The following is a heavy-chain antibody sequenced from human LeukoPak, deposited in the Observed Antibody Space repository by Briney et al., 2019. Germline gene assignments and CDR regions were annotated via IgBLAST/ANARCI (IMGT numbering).Heavy chain of an antibody. D-gene: IGHD1-26*01. Sequence: PGRSLRLSCAASGFTFSSYGMHWVRQAPGKGLEWVAVISYDGSNKYYADSVKGRFTISRDNSKNTLYLQMNSLRAENTAVYYCAKEHTGIVGATTELAFDYWGQGNLVTVTS. CDR3: AKEHTGIVGATTELAFDY. J-gene: IGHJ4*02. CDR2: ISYDGSNK. CDR1: GFTFSSYG. V-gene: IGHV3-30*18.